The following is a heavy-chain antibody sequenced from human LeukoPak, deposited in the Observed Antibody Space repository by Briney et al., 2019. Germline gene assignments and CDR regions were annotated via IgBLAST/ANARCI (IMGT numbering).Heavy chain of an antibody. J-gene: IGHJ4*02. CDR2: ISYDGSNK. CDR1: GLTFSSYA. D-gene: IGHD5-24*01. Sequence: GRSLRLSCAASGLTFSSYAMHWVRQAPGKGLEWVAVISYDGSNKYYADSVKGRFTISRDNSKNTLYLQMNSLRAEDTAVYYCARLGRDGYNYFDYWGQGTLVTVSS. CDR3: ARLGRDGYNYFDY. V-gene: IGHV3-30-3*01.